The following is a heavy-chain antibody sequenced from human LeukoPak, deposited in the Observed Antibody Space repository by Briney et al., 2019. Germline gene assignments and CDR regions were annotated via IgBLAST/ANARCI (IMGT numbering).Heavy chain of an antibody. V-gene: IGHV1-69*13. CDR3: ARESSGWANWFDP. J-gene: IGHJ5*02. CDR1: GGTFSSYA. CDR2: IIPIFGTA. Sequence: SVKVSCKASGGTFSSYAISWVRQAPGQGLEWMGGIIPIFGTANYAQKFQGRATITADESTSTAYMELSSLRSEDTAVYYCARESSGWANWFDPWGQGTLVTVSS. D-gene: IGHD6-19*01.